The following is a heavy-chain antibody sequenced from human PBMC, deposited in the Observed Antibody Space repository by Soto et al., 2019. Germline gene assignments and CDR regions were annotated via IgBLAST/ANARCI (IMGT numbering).Heavy chain of an antibody. D-gene: IGHD2-2*01. CDR2: IHPGDSDT. CDR1: GYSFTSYW. J-gene: IGHJ3*02. V-gene: IGHV5-51*01. Sequence: GESLKISCKGSGYSFTSYWIGWVRQMPGKGLEWTGIIHPGDSDTRYSPSFQGQVTISADKSISTAYLQWSSLKASDTAMYYCARQVVPAAMYAFDIWGQGTMVTVSS. CDR3: ARQVVPAAMYAFDI.